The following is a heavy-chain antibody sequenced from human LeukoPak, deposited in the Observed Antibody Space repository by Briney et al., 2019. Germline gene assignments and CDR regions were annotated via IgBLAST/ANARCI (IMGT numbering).Heavy chain of an antibody. CDR1: EFTFSSYS. J-gene: IGHJ4*02. D-gene: IGHD5-12*01. Sequence: GGSLRLSCAASEFTFSSYSMNWVRQAPGKGLEWVSYISSSSSTIYYADSVKGRFTISRDNAKNSLYLQMNSLRAEDTAVYYCARVYATYSGYEDYWGQGTLVIVSS. V-gene: IGHV3-48*01. CDR3: ARVYATYSGYEDY. CDR2: ISSSSSTI.